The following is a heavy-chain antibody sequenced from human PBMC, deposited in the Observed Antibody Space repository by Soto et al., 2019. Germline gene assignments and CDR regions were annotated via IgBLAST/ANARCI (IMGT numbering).Heavy chain of an antibody. CDR1: GYTFTSYG. CDR2: ISAHIGNT. CDR3: ARGTASGLRKWFDP. V-gene: IGHV1-18*01. J-gene: IGHJ5*02. D-gene: IGHD6-19*01. Sequence: QVQLVQSGAEVKKPGASVKVSCKASGYTFTSYGISWVRQAPGQGLEWMGWISAHIGNTNHAHKLQGRVTMTTDTSTSTANMQLRRLRADDTAVYDCARGTASGLRKWFDPWGQGTPVTLSS.